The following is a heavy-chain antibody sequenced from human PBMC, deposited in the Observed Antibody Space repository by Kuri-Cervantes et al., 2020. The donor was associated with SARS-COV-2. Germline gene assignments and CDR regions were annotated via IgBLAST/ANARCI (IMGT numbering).Heavy chain of an antibody. CDR3: ARLGSGVDY. J-gene: IGHJ4*02. V-gene: IGHV3-33*01. CDR1: GFTFSSYG. Sequence: GESLKISCAASGFTFSSYGMHWVRQAPGKGLEWVAVIWYDGSNKYYADSVKGRFTISRDNSKNTLYLQMNSLRAEDTAVYYCARLGSGVDYWGQGTLVTVSS. CDR2: IWYDGSNK. D-gene: IGHD2-15*01.